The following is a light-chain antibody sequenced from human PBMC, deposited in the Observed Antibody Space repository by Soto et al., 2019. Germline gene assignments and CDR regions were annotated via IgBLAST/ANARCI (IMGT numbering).Light chain of an antibody. J-gene: IGLJ1*01. CDR3: SSYAGSNNSLYV. CDR2: EVS. CDR1: SSDVGGYNY. Sequence: QSVLTRPPSASGSPGQSVTISCTGTSSDVGGYNYVSWYQQHPGKAPKLMIYEVSKRPSGVPDRFSGSKSGNTASLTVSGLQAQDEADYYCSSYAGSNNSLYVFGTGTKLTVL. V-gene: IGLV2-8*01.